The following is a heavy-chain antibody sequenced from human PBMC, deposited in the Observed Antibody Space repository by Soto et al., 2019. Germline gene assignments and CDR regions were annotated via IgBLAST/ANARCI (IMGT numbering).Heavy chain of an antibody. D-gene: IGHD2-15*01. CDR1: GDSINSNY. J-gene: IGHJ5*02. Sequence: SETLSLTCTVSGDSINSNYWSWIRQPPGKGLEWIGYIYYSGNTNYNPSLKSRVTMSVDTSKNQFSLKLTSVTASDTAVYYCARTRGYCSGSSCWRGWLDPWGQGVLVTVSS. CDR2: IYYSGNT. V-gene: IGHV4-59*08. CDR3: ARTRGYCSGSSCWRGWLDP.